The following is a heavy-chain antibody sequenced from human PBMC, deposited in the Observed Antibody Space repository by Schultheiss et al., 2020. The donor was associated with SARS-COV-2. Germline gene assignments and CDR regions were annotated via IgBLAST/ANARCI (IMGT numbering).Heavy chain of an antibody. D-gene: IGHD3-22*01. Sequence: SETLSLTCAVYGGSFSGYYWSWIRQPPGKGLEWIGSIYYSGSTYYNPSLKSRVTISVDTSKNQFSLKLSSVTAADTAVYYCARRKNYYDGSGYQYYFDYWGQGTLVTVSS. CDR3: ARRKNYYDGSGYQYYFDY. CDR1: GGSFSGYY. CDR2: IYYSGST. V-gene: IGHV4-34*01. J-gene: IGHJ4*02.